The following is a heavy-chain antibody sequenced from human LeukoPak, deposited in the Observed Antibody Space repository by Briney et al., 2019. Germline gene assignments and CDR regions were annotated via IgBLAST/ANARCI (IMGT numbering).Heavy chain of an antibody. CDR3: AKGYSSNWYYFHY. CDR1: GFTFSNYA. CDR2: ISDSGGDT. V-gene: IGHV3-23*01. D-gene: IGHD6-13*01. J-gene: IGHJ4*02. Sequence: GGSLRLSCAASGFTFSNYAMTWVRQAPGEVPEWVSAISDSGGDTNYADSVKGRFTISRDNSKNTLYLQMNSLRAEDTAVYYCAKGYSSNWYYFHYWGQGTLVTVSS.